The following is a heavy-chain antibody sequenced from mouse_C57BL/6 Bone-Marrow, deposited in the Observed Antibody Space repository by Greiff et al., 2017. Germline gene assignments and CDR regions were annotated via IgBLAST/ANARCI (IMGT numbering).Heavy chain of an antibody. CDR1: GYSITSGYD. V-gene: IGHV3-1*01. J-gene: IGHJ3*01. CDR2: ISYSGST. D-gene: IGHD2-4*01. CDR3: ARSLYYDYGGAY. Sequence: EVKLQESGPGMVKPSQSLSLTCTVTGYSITSGYDWHWIRHFPGNKLEWMGNISYSGSTNYNPSLKSRISITHDTSKNHFFLKLNSMTTEDAATYYCARSLYYDYGGAYWGRGTLVTVSA.